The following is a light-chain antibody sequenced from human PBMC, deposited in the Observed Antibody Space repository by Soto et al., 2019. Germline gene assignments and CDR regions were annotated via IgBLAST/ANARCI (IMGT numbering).Light chain of an antibody. J-gene: IGKJ1*01. V-gene: IGKV1-27*01. CDR3: QNYKGAPWT. Sequence: DIQMTQSPSSLSASVGDRVTITCRAIQGISNYLVWYQQKPGRVPKLLIYAASTLQSGVPSRFSGSGSGTDFTLTISSLQPEDVATYYCQNYKGAPWTFGQGTKVEIK. CDR2: AAS. CDR1: QGISNY.